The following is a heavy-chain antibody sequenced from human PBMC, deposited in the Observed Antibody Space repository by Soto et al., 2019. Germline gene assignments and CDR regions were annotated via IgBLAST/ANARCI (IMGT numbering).Heavy chain of an antibody. V-gene: IGHV3-21*01. D-gene: IGHD2-21*01. Sequence: EVQLVESGGGLVKPGDSLRLSCAVSGFTFSSYTMTWVRQAPGKGLEWVSSISSSSSYMYYADSLKGRFTISRDNAKNSLYLQMNGLRAEDTAVYYCARLPTDSWGQGPLVTVSS. CDR2: ISSSSSYM. CDR3: ARLPTDS. J-gene: IGHJ5*02. CDR1: GFTFSSYT.